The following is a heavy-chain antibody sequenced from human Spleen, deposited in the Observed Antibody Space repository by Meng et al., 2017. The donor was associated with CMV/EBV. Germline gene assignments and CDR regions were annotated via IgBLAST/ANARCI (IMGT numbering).Heavy chain of an antibody. Sequence: GESLKISCAASGFTFSSYSMNWVRQAPGKGLEWVSSISSSSSYIYYADSVKGRFTISRDSAKNSLYLQMNSLRAEDTAVYYCARKEYCSSTSCYPDGMDVWGQGTTVTVSS. V-gene: IGHV3-21*01. CDR1: GFTFSSYS. CDR2: ISSSSSYI. D-gene: IGHD2-2*01. CDR3: ARKEYCSSTSCYPDGMDV. J-gene: IGHJ6*02.